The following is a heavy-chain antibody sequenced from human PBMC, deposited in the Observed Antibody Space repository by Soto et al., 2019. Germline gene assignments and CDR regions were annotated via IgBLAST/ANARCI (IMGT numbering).Heavy chain of an antibody. V-gene: IGHV4-4*02. CDR3: ARVSGSYYYGMDV. CDR2: IYHSGST. CDR1: GGSISSSYW. Sequence: QVQLQESGPGLVKPSGTLSLTCAVSGGSISSSYWWSWVRQPPGKGLEWIGEIYHSGSTNYNTSLTSRVPISVDKSKNQFSLKVPSVTAADTAVYYCARVSGSYYYGMDVWGQGTTVTVSS. J-gene: IGHJ6*02.